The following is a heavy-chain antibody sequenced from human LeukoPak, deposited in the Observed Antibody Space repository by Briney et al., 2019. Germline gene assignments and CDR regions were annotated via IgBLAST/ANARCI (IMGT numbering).Heavy chain of an antibody. Sequence: SQTLSLTCTVSGGSISSGSYYWSWIRQPAGKGLEWIGRIYTSGSTNYNPSLKSRVTISVDTSKNRFSLKLSSVTAADTAVYYCARMIRDSSSWKDYWGQGTLVTVSS. CDR2: IYTSGST. CDR3: ARMIRDSSSWKDY. J-gene: IGHJ4*02. V-gene: IGHV4-61*02. D-gene: IGHD6-13*01. CDR1: GGSISSGSYY.